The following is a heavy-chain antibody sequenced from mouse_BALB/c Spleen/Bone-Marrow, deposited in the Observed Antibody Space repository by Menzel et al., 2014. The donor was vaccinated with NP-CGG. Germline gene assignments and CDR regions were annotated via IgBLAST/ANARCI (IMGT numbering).Heavy chain of an antibody. D-gene: IGHD1-1*01. CDR2: INPYNGDT. CDR3: AREGYYYGSSYGNAMDY. CDR1: GYSFTGYF. V-gene: IGHV1-20*02. Sequence: VQLQQSGPELVKPGASVRISCKASGYSFTGYFMNWVMQSHGKSLEWIGRINPYNGDTFYNQKFKGKATLTVDKSSSTAHMELRSLASEDSAVYYCAREGYYYGSSYGNAMDYWGQGPSVTGSS. J-gene: IGHJ4*01.